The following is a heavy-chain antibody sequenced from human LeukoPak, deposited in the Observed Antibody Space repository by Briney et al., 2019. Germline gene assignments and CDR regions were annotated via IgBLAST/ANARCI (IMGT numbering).Heavy chain of an antibody. CDR1: GFTFSSYW. CDR2: IYSGGDT. D-gene: IGHD3-10*01. CDR3: ARDQYYYGSGSYYPAYGMDV. J-gene: IGHJ6*02. V-gene: IGHV3-53*01. Sequence: GGSLRLSCAASGFTFSSYWMSWVRQTPGQGLEWVSVIYSGGDTYYADSVKGRFTISRDNSRNTLYLQMNSLRAEDTAVYYCARDQYYYGSGSYYPAYGMDVWGQGTTVTVSS.